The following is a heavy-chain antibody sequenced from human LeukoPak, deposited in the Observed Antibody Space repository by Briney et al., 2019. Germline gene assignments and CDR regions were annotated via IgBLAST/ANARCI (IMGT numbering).Heavy chain of an antibody. V-gene: IGHV3-23*01. D-gene: IGHD1-1*01. CDR2: ISGSGDNT. Sequence: GGSLRLSCAASGFTFSSYALSWVRQVPGKGLEWVSVISGSGDNTYYADSVKGRFTISRDNSKNMLYLQMNSLRAEDTAVYYCARRGTGHGMDVWGQGTTVIVSS. CDR1: GFTFSSYA. J-gene: IGHJ6*02. CDR3: ARRGTGHGMDV.